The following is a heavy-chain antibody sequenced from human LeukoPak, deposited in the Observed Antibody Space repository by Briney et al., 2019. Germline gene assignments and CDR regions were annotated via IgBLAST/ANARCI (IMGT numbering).Heavy chain of an antibody. CDR1: GYTFTSYY. J-gene: IGHJ4*02. D-gene: IGHD5-12*01. CDR2: INPSGGST. Sequence: GASVKVSCKASGYTFTSYYLHWVRQAPGQGLEWMGIINPSGGSTSYAQKFQGRVTMTRDTSTSTVYMELSSLRSEDTAIYYCARRSVSGYNDDYWGQGTLVTVSS. CDR3: ARRSVSGYNDDY. V-gene: IGHV1-46*01.